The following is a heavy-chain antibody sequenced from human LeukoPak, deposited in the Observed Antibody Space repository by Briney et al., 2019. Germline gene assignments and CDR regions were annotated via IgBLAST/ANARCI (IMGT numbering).Heavy chain of an antibody. J-gene: IGHJ4*02. CDR2: ISSSGSTI. CDR1: GFTFSSYE. CDR3: ARPLGVVAAYDY. V-gene: IGHV3-48*03. D-gene: IGHD2-15*01. Sequence: GGSLRLSCAASGFTFSSYEMNWVRQAPGKGLEWVSYISSSGSTIYYPDSVKGRFTISRDNAKNSLYLQMNSLRAEDTAVYYCARPLGVVAAYDYWGQGTLVTVSS.